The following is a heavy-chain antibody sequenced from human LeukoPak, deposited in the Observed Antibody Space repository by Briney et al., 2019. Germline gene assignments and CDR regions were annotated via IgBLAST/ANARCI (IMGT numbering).Heavy chain of an antibody. D-gene: IGHD3-9*01. CDR2: IYYSGST. CDR1: GGSISSYY. V-gene: IGHV4-59*01. CDR3: ARGKYFDWLLGWFDP. J-gene: IGHJ5*02. Sequence: PSETLSLTCTVSGGSISSYYWSWLRQPPGKGLEWLGYIYYSGSTNYNPSLKSRVTISVDTSKNQFSLKLSSVTAADTAVYYCARGKYFDWLLGWFDPWGQGTLVTVSS.